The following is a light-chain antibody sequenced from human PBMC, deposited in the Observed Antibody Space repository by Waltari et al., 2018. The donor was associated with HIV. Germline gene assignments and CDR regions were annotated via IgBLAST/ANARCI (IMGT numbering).Light chain of an antibody. CDR2: RND. CDR3: STWDNSLSHWV. V-gene: IGLV1-47*01. Sequence: QSVVTQPPSASGTPGQNISISCSGDISNLGGNFVYWYQQRPGTAPRLLIYRNDQRPSRVPDRFSGSMSATSASLAISGLRSEDEADYHCSTWDNSLSHWVFGGGTKVTVL. CDR1: ISNLGGNF. J-gene: IGLJ3*02.